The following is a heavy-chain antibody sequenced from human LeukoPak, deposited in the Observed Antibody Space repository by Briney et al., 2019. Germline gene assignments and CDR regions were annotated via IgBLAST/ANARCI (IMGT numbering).Heavy chain of an antibody. Sequence: PGGSLKISCKGSGYSFTSYWIGWVRQMPGKGLEWMGIIYPGDSDTRYSPSFQGQVTISADKSISTAYLQWSSLKASDTAMYYCARRGASGSYYVGWFDPWGQGTLVTVSS. D-gene: IGHD1-26*01. CDR1: GYSFTSYW. J-gene: IGHJ5*02. CDR3: ARRGASGSYYVGWFDP. CDR2: IYPGDSDT. V-gene: IGHV5-51*01.